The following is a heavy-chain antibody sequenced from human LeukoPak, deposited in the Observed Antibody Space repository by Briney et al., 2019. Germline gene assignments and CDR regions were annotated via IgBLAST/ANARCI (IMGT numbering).Heavy chain of an antibody. J-gene: IGHJ4*02. D-gene: IGHD2-2*01. CDR1: GFTFSSYS. CDR2: ISSSSSYI. Sequence: GGSLRLSCAASGFTFSSYSMNWVRQAPGKGLEWVSSISSSSSYIYYAESVKGRFTISRDNAKNSLYLQMNSLRAEDTAVYYCAREVVPAAPNFDYWGQGTLVTVSS. V-gene: IGHV3-21*01. CDR3: AREVVPAAPNFDY.